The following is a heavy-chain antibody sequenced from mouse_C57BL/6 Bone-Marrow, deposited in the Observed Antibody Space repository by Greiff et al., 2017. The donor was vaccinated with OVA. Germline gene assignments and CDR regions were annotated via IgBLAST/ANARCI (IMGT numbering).Heavy chain of an antibody. Sequence: VQLQQPGAELVKPGASVKLSCKASGYTFTSYWMHWVKQRPGQGLEWIGMIHPNSGSTNYNEKFKSKATLTVDKSSSTAYMQLSSLTSEDSAVYYCARYDYDVAMDYWGQGTSVTVSS. J-gene: IGHJ4*01. V-gene: IGHV1-64*01. D-gene: IGHD2-4*01. CDR1: GYTFTSYW. CDR3: ARYDYDVAMDY. CDR2: IHPNSGST.